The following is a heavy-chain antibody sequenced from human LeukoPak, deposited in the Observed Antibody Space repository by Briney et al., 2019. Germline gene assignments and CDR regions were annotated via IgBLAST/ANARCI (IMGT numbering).Heavy chain of an antibody. Sequence: ASVKVSCKASGGTFSSYAISWVRQAPGQGGEWMGGIIPIFGTANYAQKFQGRVTITADESTSTAYMELSSLRSEDTAVYYCARYYYYDSSGYDWGQGTLVTVSS. D-gene: IGHD3-22*01. CDR1: GGTFSSYA. J-gene: IGHJ4*02. V-gene: IGHV1-69*13. CDR2: IIPIFGTA. CDR3: ARYYYYDSSGYD.